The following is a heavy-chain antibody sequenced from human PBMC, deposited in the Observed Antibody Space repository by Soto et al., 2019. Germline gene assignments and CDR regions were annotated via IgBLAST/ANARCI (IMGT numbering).Heavy chain of an antibody. CDR3: ARHSGTYYDPFHI. J-gene: IGHJ3*02. D-gene: IGHD1-26*01. Sequence: SETLSLTCTVSGGSISSSSSYWGWIRQPPGKGLEWIGTTYYSGSTYYSPSLKSRIAISVDTSKSQFSLNLSSVTAADTAVYYCARHSGTYYDPFHIWGQGTMVTVSS. V-gene: IGHV4-39*01. CDR1: GGSISSSSSY. CDR2: TYYSGST.